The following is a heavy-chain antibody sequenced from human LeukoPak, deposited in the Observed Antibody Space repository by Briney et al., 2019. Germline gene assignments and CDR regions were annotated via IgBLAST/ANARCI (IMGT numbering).Heavy chain of an antibody. V-gene: IGHV3-23*01. D-gene: IGHD6-19*01. J-gene: IGHJ4*02. CDR2: ISSSGGNT. CDR3: AKDIPRSGWGLDH. Sequence: GGSLRLSCAASGFSFGSNAMTWVRQAPGKGREWGSGISSSGGNTYDADSVTGRFTISRDNSKNTLYLQMKSLRAEDTAVYYCAKDIPRSGWGLDHWGQGTLVTVSS. CDR1: GFSFGSNA.